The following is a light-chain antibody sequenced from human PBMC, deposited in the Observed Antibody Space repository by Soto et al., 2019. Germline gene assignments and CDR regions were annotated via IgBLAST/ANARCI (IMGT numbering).Light chain of an antibody. J-gene: IGKJ5*01. CDR2: KAS. V-gene: IGKV1-5*03. CDR1: ESISRW. Sequence: IQMTLSLFTLSAPVRDGVTMTCRASESISRWLAWYQQKPGKAPKLLIYKASSLESGVPSRFSGSGSGTEFTLTINSLQADDFATYYCQQHNSCSITFGHVTRLEIK. CDR3: QQHNSCSIT.